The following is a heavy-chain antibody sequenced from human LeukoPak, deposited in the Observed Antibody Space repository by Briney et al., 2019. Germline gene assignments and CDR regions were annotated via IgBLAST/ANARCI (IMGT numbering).Heavy chain of an antibody. CDR1: GGSISSGSYY. CDR3: ARDFPLWCGESPQGYYYGMDV. Sequence: SQTLSLTRTVSGGSISSGSYYWSWFRPPAGKELEWIGRIYTSGSTNHNPSLKSRVTISVDTSKNQFSLKLSSVTAADTAVYYCARDFPLWCGESPQGYYYGMDVWGQGTRVSVSS. J-gene: IGHJ6*02. D-gene: IGHD3-10*01. CDR2: IYTSGST. V-gene: IGHV4-61*02.